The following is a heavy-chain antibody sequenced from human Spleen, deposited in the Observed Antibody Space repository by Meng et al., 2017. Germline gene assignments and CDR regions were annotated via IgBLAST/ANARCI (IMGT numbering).Heavy chain of an antibody. CDR1: GFTFSNAW. J-gene: IGHJ4*02. D-gene: IGHD3-22*01. Sequence: GESLKISCAASGFTFSNAWMSWVRQAPGKGLEWVGRIKSKTDGGTTDYAAPVKGRFTISRDDSKNTLYLQMNSLKTEDTAVYYCTTDDPPPTYYYDSSGYYPTQNWGQGTLVTVSS. CDR2: IKSKTDGGTT. V-gene: IGHV3-15*01. CDR3: TTDDPPPTYYYDSSGYYPTQN.